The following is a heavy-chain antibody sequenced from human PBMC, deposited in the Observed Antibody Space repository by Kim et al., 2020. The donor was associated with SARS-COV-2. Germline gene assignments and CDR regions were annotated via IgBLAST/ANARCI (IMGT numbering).Heavy chain of an antibody. CDR3: ARGPSNSYPWVWYFDL. J-gene: IGHJ2*01. Sequence: PNSRVTISVDTSKNQFSLKLTSVTAADTAVYYCARGPSNSYPWVWYFDLWGRGTLVTVSS. V-gene: IGHV4-59*09. D-gene: IGHD6-6*01.